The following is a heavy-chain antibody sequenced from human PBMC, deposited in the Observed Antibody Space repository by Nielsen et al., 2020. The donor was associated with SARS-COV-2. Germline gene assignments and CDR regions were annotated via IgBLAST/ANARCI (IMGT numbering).Heavy chain of an antibody. CDR3: TSRDYCGGDCYLGGSDY. Sequence: GESLKISCAASGFTFSGSAMHWVRQASGKGLEWVGRIRSKANSYATAYAASVKGRFTISRDDSKNTAYLQMNSLKTEDTAVYYCTSRDYCGGDCYLGGSDYWGQGTLITVSS. J-gene: IGHJ4*02. CDR1: GFTFSGSA. D-gene: IGHD2-21*01. V-gene: IGHV3-73*01. CDR2: IRSKANSYAT.